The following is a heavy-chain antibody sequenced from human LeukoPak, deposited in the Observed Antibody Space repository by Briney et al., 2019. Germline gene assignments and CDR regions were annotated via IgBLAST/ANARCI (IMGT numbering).Heavy chain of an antibody. CDR1: GFTFDDYA. D-gene: IGHD1-1*01. V-gene: IGHV3-9*03. CDR2: ISWNSGSI. J-gene: IGHJ5*02. CDR3: VRQVEGFDP. Sequence: GRSLRLSCAASGFTFDDYAMHWVRQAPGKGLEWVSGISWNSGSIGYADSVKGRFTISRDNAKNSLYLQMNSLRAEDMALYYCVRQVEGFDPWGQGTLVTVSS.